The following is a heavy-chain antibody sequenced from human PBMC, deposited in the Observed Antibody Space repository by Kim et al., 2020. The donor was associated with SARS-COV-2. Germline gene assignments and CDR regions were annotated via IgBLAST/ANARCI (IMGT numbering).Heavy chain of an antibody. J-gene: IGHJ6*02. CDR2: SGGA. Sequence: SGGANYAQKFQGRVTMTGDTSISTAYMELGRLTSDDTAVYYCARNGGGMGVWGQGTTVTVSS. V-gene: IGHV1-2*02. CDR3: ARNGGGMGV. D-gene: IGHD3-16*01.